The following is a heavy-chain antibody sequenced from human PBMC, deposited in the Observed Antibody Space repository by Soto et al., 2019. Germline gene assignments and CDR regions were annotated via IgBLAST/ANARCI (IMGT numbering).Heavy chain of an antibody. D-gene: IGHD2-15*01. Sequence: VQLVESGGGVVQPGRSLRLSCAASGFTFSSYAMHWVRQAPGKGLEWVSYISTSGSTVYYADSVKGRFTISRDNAKNSLYLQMNSLRAEDTAVYYCARASVVVVDGFDYWGQGTLVTVSS. CDR2: ISTSGSTV. V-gene: IGHV3-48*03. CDR3: ARASVVVVDGFDY. CDR1: GFTFSSYA. J-gene: IGHJ4*02.